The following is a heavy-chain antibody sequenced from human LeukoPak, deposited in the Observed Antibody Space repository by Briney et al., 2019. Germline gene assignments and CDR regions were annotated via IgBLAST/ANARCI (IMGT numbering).Heavy chain of an antibody. J-gene: IGHJ4*02. V-gene: IGHV1-8*01. CDR1: GYTFTSYD. Sequence: ASVKVSCKASGYTFTSYDINWVRQATGQGLEWMGWMNPNSGNTGYAQKFQGRVTMTRNTSISTAYMELSSLRSEDTAVYYCAREGYYDSSGYYYAYYFDYWGQGTLVTVSS. CDR3: AREGYYDSSGYYYAYYFDY. D-gene: IGHD3-22*01. CDR2: MNPNSGNT.